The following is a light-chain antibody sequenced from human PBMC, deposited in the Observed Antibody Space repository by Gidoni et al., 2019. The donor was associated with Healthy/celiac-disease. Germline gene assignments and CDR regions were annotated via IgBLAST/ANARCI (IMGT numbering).Light chain of an antibody. V-gene: IGKV1-5*03. CDR3: QQYNRYPE. Sequence: DSQMTQSPSTLSASVGDRVIITCRASQSISSLLACYQQKPGKAPKLLIYKASSLESGVPSRYSRSGSGTEFTVTISSLQPDDFATYYCQQYNRYPEFGQGTKVEIK. J-gene: IGKJ1*01. CDR1: QSISSL. CDR2: KAS.